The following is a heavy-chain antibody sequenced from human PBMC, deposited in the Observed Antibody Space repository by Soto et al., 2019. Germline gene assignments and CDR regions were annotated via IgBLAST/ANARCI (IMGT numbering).Heavy chain of an antibody. CDR1: GYTFTGYY. CDR2: INPNSGGT. CDR3: ARDRAYYYGSGSYYMGYYDYYGMDV. D-gene: IGHD3-10*01. Sequence: ASVKVSCKASGYTFTGYYMHWVRQAPGQGLEWMGWINPNSGGTNYAQKFQGRVTMTRDTSISTAYMELSRLRSDDTAVYYCARDRAYYYGSGSYYMGYYDYYGMDVWGQGTTVTVSS. V-gene: IGHV1-2*02. J-gene: IGHJ6*02.